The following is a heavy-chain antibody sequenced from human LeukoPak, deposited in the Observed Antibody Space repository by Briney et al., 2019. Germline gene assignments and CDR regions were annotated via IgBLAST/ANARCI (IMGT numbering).Heavy chain of an antibody. D-gene: IGHD5-24*01. J-gene: IGHJ4*02. CDR1: GFTFSSYG. V-gene: IGHV3-30*18. CDR2: ISYDGSNK. CDR3: AKDTWLTLLYCFDY. Sequence: GGSLRLSCAASGFTFSSYGMHWVRQAPGKGLEWVAVISYDGSNKYYADSVKGRFTISRDNSKNTLYLQMNSLRAEDTAVYYCAKDTWLTLLYCFDYWGQGTLVTVSS.